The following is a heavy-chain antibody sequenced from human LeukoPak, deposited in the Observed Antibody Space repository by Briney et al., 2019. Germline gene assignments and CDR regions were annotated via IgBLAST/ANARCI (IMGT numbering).Heavy chain of an antibody. V-gene: IGHV3-30*18. D-gene: IGHD3-22*01. CDR1: GFTFSSYV. J-gene: IGHJ1*01. CDR3: AKGGSYYDSSGYYGYFQH. CDR2: ISYDGSNK. Sequence: GGSLRLSCAASGFTFSSYVMHWVRQAPGKGLEWVAFISYDGSNKYYADSVKGRCTISRDNSKNTVYLQMNSLRAEDTAVYYCAKGGSYYDSSGYYGYFQHWGQGTLVTVSS.